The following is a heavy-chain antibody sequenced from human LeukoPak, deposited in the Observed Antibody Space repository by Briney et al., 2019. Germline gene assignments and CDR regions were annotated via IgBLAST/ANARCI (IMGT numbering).Heavy chain of an antibody. V-gene: IGHV1-2*02. CDR2: INPDSGGT. J-gene: IGHJ3*02. D-gene: IGHD1-26*01. CDR1: GYTLTDNY. Sequence: GASVKVSCKASGYTLTDNYLNWVRQAPGQGLEWMGWINPDSGGTHYAQKFQGRVSMTRDTSISTAYMELSSLRSDDTAVYHCARDQASGSQSTWAFDIWGQGTMVTVSS. CDR3: ARDQASGSQSTWAFDI.